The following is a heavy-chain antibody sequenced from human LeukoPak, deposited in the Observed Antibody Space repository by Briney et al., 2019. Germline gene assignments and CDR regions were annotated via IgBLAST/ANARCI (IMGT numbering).Heavy chain of an antibody. CDR1: GFTFSSYG. CDR3: ASAQGVYCSSTSCCTKFSRWFDP. Sequence: PGGSLRLSCAASGFTFSSYGMHWVRQAPGKGLEWVAFIRYDGSNKYYADSVKGRFTISRDNSKNTLYLQMNSLRAEDTAVYYCASAQGVYCSSTSCCTKFSRWFDPWGQGTLVTVSS. D-gene: IGHD2-2*02. J-gene: IGHJ5*02. CDR2: IRYDGSNK. V-gene: IGHV3-30*02.